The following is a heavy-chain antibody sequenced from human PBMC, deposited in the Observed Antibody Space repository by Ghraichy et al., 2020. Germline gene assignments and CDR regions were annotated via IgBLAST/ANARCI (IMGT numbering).Heavy chain of an antibody. CDR2: NSIYNSAT. J-gene: IGHJ6*02. CDR3: ARGGGSSSGGLDV. D-gene: IGHD6-6*01. V-gene: IGHV1-18*01. Sequence: LDCMKKNSIYNSATNYAQKIRGRVTMTTETSTSTAYMELRSLRSDDTAVYFFARGGGSSSGGLDVWGQGTTVTVFS.